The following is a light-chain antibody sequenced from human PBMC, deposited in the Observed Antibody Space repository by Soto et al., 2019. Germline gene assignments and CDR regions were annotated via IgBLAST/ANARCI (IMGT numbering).Light chain of an antibody. Sequence: QSALTQPASVSGSPGQSVAISCTGTSSDVGAYNYVSWYQQLPGKAPKLLIYDVSHRPSWVSDRFSGSKSGNTASLTISGLQAEDEGDYYCNSYTSSSTLDVFGTGTKVTVL. CDR1: SSDVGAYNY. V-gene: IGLV2-14*01. CDR3: NSYTSSSTLDV. CDR2: DVS. J-gene: IGLJ1*01.